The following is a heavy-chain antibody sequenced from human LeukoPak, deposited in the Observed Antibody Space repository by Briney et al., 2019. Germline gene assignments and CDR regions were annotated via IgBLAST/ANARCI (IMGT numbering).Heavy chain of an antibody. CDR2: IRYDGSNK. J-gene: IGHJ4*02. Sequence: PGGSLRLSCAASGFTFSSYGMHWVRQAPGKGLGWVAFIRYDGSNKYYADSVKGRFTISRDNSKNTLYLQMNSLRAEDTAVYYCARDAYYDSSGYCHYWGQGTLVTVSS. CDR1: GFTFSSYG. D-gene: IGHD3-22*01. CDR3: ARDAYYDSSGYCHY. V-gene: IGHV3-30*02.